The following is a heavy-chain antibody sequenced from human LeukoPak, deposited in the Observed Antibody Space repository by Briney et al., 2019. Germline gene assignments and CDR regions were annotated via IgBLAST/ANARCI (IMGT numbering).Heavy chain of an antibody. D-gene: IGHD3-10*01. V-gene: IGHV3-33*01. CDR2: IWYDGSNK. Sequence: GGSLRLSCAASGFTFSSYGMHWVRQAPGKGLEWVAVIWYDGSNKYYADSVKGRLTISRDNSKNTLYLQMNSLRAEDTAVYYCARDYYGSGSPIGSDPWGQGTLVTVSS. CDR1: GFTFSSYG. J-gene: IGHJ5*02. CDR3: ARDYYGSGSPIGSDP.